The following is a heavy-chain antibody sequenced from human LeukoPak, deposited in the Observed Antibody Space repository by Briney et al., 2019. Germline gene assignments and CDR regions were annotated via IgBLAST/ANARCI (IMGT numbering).Heavy chain of an antibody. Sequence: GGSLRLSCTASGITSGFTFSDWEMAWVRQAPGKGLECIAFISGSGSSVYYADSVKGRFTISRDNAKNSLSLQMSSLRAEDTAVYYCARVTPHFIPLLRGVIRELDYWGQGSLVTVSS. J-gene: IGHJ4*02. D-gene: IGHD3-10*01. V-gene: IGHV3-48*03. CDR3: ARVTPHFIPLLRGVIRELDY. CDR2: ISGSGSSV. CDR1: GFTFSDWE.